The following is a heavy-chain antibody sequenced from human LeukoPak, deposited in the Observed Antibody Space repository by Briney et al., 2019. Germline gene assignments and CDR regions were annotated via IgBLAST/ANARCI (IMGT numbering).Heavy chain of an antibody. V-gene: IGHV5-51*01. J-gene: IGHJ4*02. CDR2: IYPVDSDT. CDR3: ARPGYCSTTSCSAIDY. CDR1: GYIFSTYW. Sequence: TGESLKISCKGSGYIFSTYWIGWVRQMPGKGLEWMGVIYPVDSDTRYSPSFQGQFTISADKSISTAFLHWSSLKASDTAMYYCARPGYCSTTSCSAIDYWGQGTLVTVSS. D-gene: IGHD2-2*01.